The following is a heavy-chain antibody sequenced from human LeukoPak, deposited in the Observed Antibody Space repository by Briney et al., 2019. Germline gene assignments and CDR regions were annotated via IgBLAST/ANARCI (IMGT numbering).Heavy chain of an antibody. CDR1: GFTFGDHA. V-gene: IGHV3-49*04. Sequence: PARSLTLSCTASGFTFGDHAMSWVRQAPGKGLEWVSFIRSKAYGGTTEYAASVKARFTISRDNLGNSVYLHMNSLRAADTAVYYCVRVSGLVGDGYDYWGYFDLWGQGTRVSVSS. CDR2: IRSKAYGGTT. J-gene: IGHJ4*02. CDR3: VRVSGLVGDGYDYWGYFDL. D-gene: IGHD5-24*01.